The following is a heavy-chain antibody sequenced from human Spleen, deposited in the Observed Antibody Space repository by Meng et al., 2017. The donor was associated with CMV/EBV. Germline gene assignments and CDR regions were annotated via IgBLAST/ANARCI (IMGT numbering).Heavy chain of an antibody. Sequence: GESLKISCAASGFTFSDYYMTWIRQAPGKGLEWLSYISSSGSIIDYADSVRGRFTISRDNAKNSLYLQMNSLRAEDTAVYYCAKDRDGLRFLEWLSPLDYWGQGTLVTVSS. CDR3: AKDRDGLRFLEWLSPLDY. D-gene: IGHD3-3*01. CDR2: ISSSGSII. J-gene: IGHJ4*02. V-gene: IGHV3-11*01. CDR1: GFTFSDYY.